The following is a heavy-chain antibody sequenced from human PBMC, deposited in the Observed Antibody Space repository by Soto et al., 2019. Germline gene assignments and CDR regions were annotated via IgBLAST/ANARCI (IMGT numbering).Heavy chain of an antibody. CDR1: GGTFGSYA. D-gene: IGHD2-2*01. J-gene: IGHJ6*02. Sequence: QVQLVQSGAEVKKPGSSVKVSCKASGGTFGSYAISWVRQAPGQGLEWMGGIIPIPGTANYAQKFQGRVTIAADESTSTAYMELSSLRSEDTAVYYCARSQGSSTSLEIYYYYYYGMDVWGQGTTVTFSS. V-gene: IGHV1-69*01. CDR3: ARSQGSSTSLEIYYYYYYGMDV. CDR2: IIPIPGTA.